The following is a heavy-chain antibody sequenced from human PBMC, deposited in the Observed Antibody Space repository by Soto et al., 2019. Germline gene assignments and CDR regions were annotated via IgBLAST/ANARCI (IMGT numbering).Heavy chain of an antibody. D-gene: IGHD3-10*01. CDR1: GFSFSSYA. CDR3: AKTSGNTFGSGRLFDY. Sequence: EVQLLESGGGLVQPGGTLRLSCVGSGFSFSSYALSWVRQAPGKGLEWVSSISGTGDSTYYADSVKGRFTISRDNSKNTLYLRLNSLRAEETAVYYCAKTSGNTFGSGRLFDYWGQGPMVTASS. CDR2: ISGTGDST. J-gene: IGHJ4*02. V-gene: IGHV3-23*01.